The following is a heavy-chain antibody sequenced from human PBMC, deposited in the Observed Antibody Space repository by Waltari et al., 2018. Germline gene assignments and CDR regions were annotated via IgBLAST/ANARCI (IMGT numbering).Heavy chain of an antibody. J-gene: IGHJ4*02. CDR2: INHSGSP. CDR1: GGSFSGYY. CDR3: ASLNIAARPYYFDY. V-gene: IGHV4-34*01. Sequence: QVQLQQWGAGLLKPSETLSLTCAVYGGSFSGYYWSWIRKPPGKGLEWIGEINHSGSPNYNPSLKSRVTISVDTSKNQFSLKLSSVTAADTAVYYCASLNIAARPYYFDYWGQGTLVTVSS. D-gene: IGHD6-6*01.